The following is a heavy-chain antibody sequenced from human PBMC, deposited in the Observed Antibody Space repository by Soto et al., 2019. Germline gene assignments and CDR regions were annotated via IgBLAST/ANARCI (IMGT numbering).Heavy chain of an antibody. J-gene: IGHJ3*02. CDR3: ARDEGTDAFDI. CDR1: GYTFTSYA. Sequence: ASVKVSCKASGYTFTSYAMHWVRQAPGQRLEWMGWINAGNGNTKYSQKLQGRVTITRDTSASTAYMELSSLRSEDTAVYYCARDEGTDAFDIWGKGTMVTVSS. V-gene: IGHV1-3*01. CDR2: INAGNGNT. D-gene: IGHD1-1*01.